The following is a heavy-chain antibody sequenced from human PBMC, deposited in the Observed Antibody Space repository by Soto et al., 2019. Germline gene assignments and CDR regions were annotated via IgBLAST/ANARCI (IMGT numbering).Heavy chain of an antibody. CDR2: IWHDGSKK. CDR1: GFTFSSYG. J-gene: IGHJ6*02. D-gene: IGHD5-18*01. CDR3: ARDLDIAMGYYYYYGMDV. Sequence: GGSLRLSCAASGFTFSSYGMHWVRQAPGKGLEWVAVIWHDGSKKYYADSVKGRFTISRDNSENTQYLQMNSLRVDDTAVYFCARDLDIAMGYYYYYGMDVWGQGTTVTVSS. V-gene: IGHV3-33*01.